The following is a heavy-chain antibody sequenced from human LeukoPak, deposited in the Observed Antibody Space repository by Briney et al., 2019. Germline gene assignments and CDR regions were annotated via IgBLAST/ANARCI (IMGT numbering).Heavy chain of an antibody. CDR2: IYSGGST. V-gene: IGHV3-66*01. Sequence: PGGSLRLSCAASGYTVSSNYTSWVRQAPGKGLEWVSVIYSGGSTYYADSVKGRFTISRDNSKNTLYLQMNSLRAEDTAVYYCARATPADYWGQGTLVTVSS. J-gene: IGHJ4*02. CDR1: GYTVSSNY. CDR3: ARATPADY.